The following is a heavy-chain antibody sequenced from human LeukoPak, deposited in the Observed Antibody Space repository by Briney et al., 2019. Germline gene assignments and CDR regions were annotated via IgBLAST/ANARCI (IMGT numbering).Heavy chain of an antibody. CDR2: IKSKTDGGTT. D-gene: IGHD6-19*01. V-gene: IGHV3-15*01. CDR1: GFIFSNAW. CDR3: SCGSGWYVVY. J-gene: IGHJ4*02. Sequence: GGSLRLSCAASGFIFSNAWMSWVRQAPGKGLEWVGRIKSKTDGGTTDYAAPVKGRFTISRDDSKTTLYLQMNSLKSEDTAVYYCSCGSGWYVVYWGQGTLVTVSS.